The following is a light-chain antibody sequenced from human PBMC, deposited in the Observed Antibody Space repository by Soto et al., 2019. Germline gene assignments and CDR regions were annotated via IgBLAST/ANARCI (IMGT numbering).Light chain of an antibody. CDR2: KAS. Sequence: DIPMTQSPSTLSASVGDRVTITCRASQSISFWLAWYQQKPGKAPNLLISKASSLESGVPSRFSGSGSGTEFTLTISSLQPDDFAIYYCQHCISYPLTFGGGTKVEIK. J-gene: IGKJ4*01. CDR1: QSISFW. V-gene: IGKV1-5*03. CDR3: QHCISYPLT.